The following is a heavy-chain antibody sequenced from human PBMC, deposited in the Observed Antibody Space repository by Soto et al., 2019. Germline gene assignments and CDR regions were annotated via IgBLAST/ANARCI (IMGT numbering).Heavy chain of an antibody. CDR2: IWYDGSNK. CDR1: GFTFSSYG. J-gene: IGHJ4*02. Sequence: VQLVESGGGVVQPGRSLRLSCAASGFTFSSYGMHWVRQAPGKGLEWVAVIWYDGSNKYYADSVKGRFTISRDNSKNTLYLQMNSLRAEDTAVYYCARDGSGWDYFDYWGQGTLVTVSS. V-gene: IGHV3-33*01. CDR3: ARDGSGWDYFDY. D-gene: IGHD6-19*01.